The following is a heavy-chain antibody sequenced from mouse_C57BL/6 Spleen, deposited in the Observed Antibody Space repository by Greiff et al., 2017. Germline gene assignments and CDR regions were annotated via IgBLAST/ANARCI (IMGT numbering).Heavy chain of an antibody. D-gene: IGHD1-1*01. Sequence: QVHVKQSGAELAKPGASVKLSCKASGYTFTSYWMHWVNQRPGQGLEWIGYINPSSGYTKYNQKFKDKATLTADKSSSTAYMQLSSLTYEDSAVYYCARDMDYYGSSFSWFAYWGQGTLVTVSA. J-gene: IGHJ3*01. V-gene: IGHV1-7*01. CDR1: GYTFTSYW. CDR2: INPSSGYT. CDR3: ARDMDYYGSSFSWFAY.